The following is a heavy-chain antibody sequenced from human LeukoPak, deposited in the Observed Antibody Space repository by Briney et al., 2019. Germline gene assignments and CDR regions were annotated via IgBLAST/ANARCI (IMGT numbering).Heavy chain of an antibody. CDR1: GFTFSSYA. CDR2: ISSSSSYI. CDR3: ARASESSGWPYDY. D-gene: IGHD6-19*01. V-gene: IGHV3-21*01. J-gene: IGHJ4*02. Sequence: PGGSLRLSCAASGFTFSSYAMTWVRQAPGKGLEWVSSISSSSSYIYYADSVKGRFTISRDNAKNSLYLQMNSLRAEDTAVYYCARASESSGWPYDYWGQGTLVTVSS.